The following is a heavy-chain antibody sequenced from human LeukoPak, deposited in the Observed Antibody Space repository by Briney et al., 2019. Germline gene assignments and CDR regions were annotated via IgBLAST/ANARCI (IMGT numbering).Heavy chain of an antibody. V-gene: IGHV4-59*02. Sequence: GSLRLSCAASGFTVSSYYWSWIRQPPGKGLEWIGYIYYSGSTKYNPSLESRVTISVDTSKSQFSLKLSSVTTADTAVYYCARGGGSPEFWGQGTQVTVSS. CDR2: IYYSGST. CDR3: ARGGGSPEF. J-gene: IGHJ4*02. CDR1: GFTVSSYY. D-gene: IGHD1-26*01.